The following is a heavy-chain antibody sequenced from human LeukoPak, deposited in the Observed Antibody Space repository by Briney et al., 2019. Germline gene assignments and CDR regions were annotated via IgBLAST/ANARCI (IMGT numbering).Heavy chain of an antibody. CDR2: VYYTGRT. CDR1: GGSISTSTYY. J-gene: IGHJ6*02. D-gene: IGHD6-19*01. V-gene: IGHV4-39*01. CDR3: ARHSSGWSWGYYGMDV. Sequence: SETLSLTCTVSGGSISTSTYYWGWIRQPPGKGLVWIGSVYYTGRTYYNPSLKSRVTISVNPSKNQFSLKLSSVTAADTAVYYCARHSSGWSWGYYGMDVWGQGTTVTVSS.